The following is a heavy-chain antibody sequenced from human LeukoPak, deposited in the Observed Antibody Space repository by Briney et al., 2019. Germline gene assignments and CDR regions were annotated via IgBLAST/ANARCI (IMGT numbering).Heavy chain of an antibody. V-gene: IGHV1-18*01. CDR1: GYTFTSYG. J-gene: IGHJ4*02. Sequence: GASVKVSCKASGYTFTSYGISWVRQAPGQGLEWMGWISAYNGNTNYAQKLQGRVTMTTDTSTSTAYMELRSLRSDDTAVYYCARDSNYYDSSGYGHWGQGTLVTVSS. CDR2: ISAYNGNT. D-gene: IGHD3-22*01. CDR3: ARDSNYYDSSGYGH.